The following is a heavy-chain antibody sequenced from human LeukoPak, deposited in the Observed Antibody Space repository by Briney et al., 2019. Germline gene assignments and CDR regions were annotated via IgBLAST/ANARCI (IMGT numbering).Heavy chain of an antibody. Sequence: GGSLRLSCAASGFTFSSYAMSWVRQAPGKGLEWVSAISGSGGGGRTYYADSVRGRFAISRDNSKNTLYLQVNSLRAEDTAIYYCAKDPFSVAGGHWGQGTLVTVSS. V-gene: IGHV3-23*01. CDR3: AKDPFSVAGGH. J-gene: IGHJ4*02. CDR2: ISGSGGGGRT. CDR1: GFTFSSYA. D-gene: IGHD6-19*01.